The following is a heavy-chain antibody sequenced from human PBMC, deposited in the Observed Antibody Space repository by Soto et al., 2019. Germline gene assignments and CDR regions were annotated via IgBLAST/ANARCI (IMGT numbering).Heavy chain of an antibody. CDR2: IYPGDSDT. CDR3: ARTAAAGKYYYGTDV. D-gene: IGHD6-13*01. J-gene: IGHJ6*02. V-gene: IGHV5-51*01. CDR1: GYSFTSYW. Sequence: TGXSLKISCKGSGYSFTSYWLGWVRQTPGKGLEWMGIIYPGDSDTRYSPSFQGQVTISADKSISTAYLQWSSLKASDTAMYYCARTAAAGKYYYGTDVWGQGTTVTVSS.